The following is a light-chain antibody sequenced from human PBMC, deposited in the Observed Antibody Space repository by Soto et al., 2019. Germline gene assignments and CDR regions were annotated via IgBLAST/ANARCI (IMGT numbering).Light chain of an antibody. CDR3: AAWDDRLNGYV. J-gene: IGLJ1*01. CDR1: SSDVGAYEH. CDR2: DVN. V-gene: IGLV2-14*03. Sequence: QSVLTQPASVSGSPGQSVTISCTGASSDVGAYEHVSWYQQHPGRAPKLILYDVNNRPSGVPGRFSASKSGTSASLAISGLQSEDESDYYCAAWDDRLNGYVFGTGTKVTVL.